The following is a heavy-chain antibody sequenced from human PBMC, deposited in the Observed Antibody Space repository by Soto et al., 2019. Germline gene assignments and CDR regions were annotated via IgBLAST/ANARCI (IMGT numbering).Heavy chain of an antibody. CDR1: GGSISSYR. J-gene: IGHJ5*02. CDR3: GRESGETWDYEAS. V-gene: IGHV4-4*07. CDR2: LNNYGNT. Sequence: SETLSLTCTVSGGSISSYRWSWIRQPAGKGPEWIGRLNNYGNTHYNPSPKSRVTVSVDTSRNQFFLTLRSVTAADSAVYHCGRESGETWDYEASWGQGTPVTVSS. D-gene: IGHD1-7*01.